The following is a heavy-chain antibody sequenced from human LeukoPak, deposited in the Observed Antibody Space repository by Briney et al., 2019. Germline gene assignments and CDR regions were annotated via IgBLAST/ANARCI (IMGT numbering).Heavy chain of an antibody. CDR2: IIPIFGTA. J-gene: IGHJ6*04. V-gene: IGHV1-69*06. CDR3: AGDREYCSSTSCHSTYYYYYGMDV. CDR1: GGTFSSYA. Sequence: GASVKVSCKASGGTFSSYAISWVRQAPGQGLEWMGGIIPIFGTANYAQKFQGRVTITADKSTSTAYMELSSLRSEDTAVYYCAGDREYCSSTSCHSTYYYYYGMDVWGKGTTVTVSS. D-gene: IGHD2-2*02.